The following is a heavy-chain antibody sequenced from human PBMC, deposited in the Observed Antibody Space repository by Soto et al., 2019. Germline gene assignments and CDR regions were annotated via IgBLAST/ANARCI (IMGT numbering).Heavy chain of an antibody. Sequence: ASVKVSCKASGYTFTSYYMHWVRQAPGQGLEWMGIINPSGGSTSYAQKFQGRVTMTRDTSTSTVYMELSSLRSEDTAVYYCARSPRDTAINKVSYYGMDVRGQGTTVTVSS. CDR1: GYTFTSYY. CDR2: INPSGGST. CDR3: ARSPRDTAINKVSYYGMDV. V-gene: IGHV1-46*01. J-gene: IGHJ6*02. D-gene: IGHD5-18*01.